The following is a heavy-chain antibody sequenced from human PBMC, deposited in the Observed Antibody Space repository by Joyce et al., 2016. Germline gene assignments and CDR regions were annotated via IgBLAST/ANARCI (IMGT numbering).Heavy chain of an antibody. V-gene: IGHV3-74*03. CDR3: ARLRRWSGPSDC. CDR1: GFTFSSYW. CDR2: INRDGSST. D-gene: IGHD4-23*01. Sequence: EVQLVESGGGLVQPGGSLRLSCAASGFTFSSYWMYWVGKAPGKGLVWFSRINRDGSSTTYADSVKGRFTISRDNAKNTLYLQMNSLRAEDTAVYYCARLRRWSGPSDCWGQGTLVTVSS. J-gene: IGHJ4*02.